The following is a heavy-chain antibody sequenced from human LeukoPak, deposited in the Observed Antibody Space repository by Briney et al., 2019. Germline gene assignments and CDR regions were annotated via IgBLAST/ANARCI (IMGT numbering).Heavy chain of an antibody. J-gene: IGHJ4*02. V-gene: IGHV3-23*01. CDR1: GFTFNYYA. CDR2: ISDNEGST. Sequence: GGSLRFSCAASGFTFNYYAMSWVRQAPGKGLEWVSGISDNEGSTYYTDSVKGRFTISRDNTKNTVYLQMNNLRPDDTAVYFCARHDSFIPYWGQETLVTVSS. D-gene: IGHD5-18*01. CDR3: ARHDSFIPY.